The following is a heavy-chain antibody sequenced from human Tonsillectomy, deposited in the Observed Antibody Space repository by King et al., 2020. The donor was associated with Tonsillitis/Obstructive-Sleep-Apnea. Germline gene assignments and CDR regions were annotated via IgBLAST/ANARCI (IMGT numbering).Heavy chain of an antibody. Sequence: QLVQSGGGVVQPGRYLRLYCAASGFTFSSYGMQWVRQAPGKGLEGVADISYDGSNKYYAESVKGRFTISRENYKNTLYLQMNSLRPEDTAVYDCAAQWFVYWYFDLLRRGTLFTVSS. J-gene: IGHJ2*01. CDR2: ISYDGSNK. CDR3: AAQWFVYWYFDL. CDR1: GFTFSSYG. D-gene: IGHD3-10*01. V-gene: IGHV3-30*03.